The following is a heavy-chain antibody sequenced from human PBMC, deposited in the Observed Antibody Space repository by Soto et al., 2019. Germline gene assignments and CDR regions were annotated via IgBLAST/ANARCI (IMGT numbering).Heavy chain of an antibody. J-gene: IGHJ6*02. CDR3: VKDGSSGWPYFYDMDV. CDR1: GFTFDNFA. D-gene: IGHD6-19*01. V-gene: IGHV3-30*18. Sequence: GGSLRLSCTTSGFTFDNFAMSWVRQAPGKGLEWVAVISYDGRNKYYADAVKGRFTISRDNSKNTLYLQMSSLRAEDTAVYYCVKDGSSGWPYFYDMDVWGQGTTVTVSS. CDR2: ISYDGRNK.